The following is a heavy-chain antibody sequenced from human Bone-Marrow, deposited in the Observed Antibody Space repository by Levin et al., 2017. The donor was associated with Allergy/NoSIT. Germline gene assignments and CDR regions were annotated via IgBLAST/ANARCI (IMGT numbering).Heavy chain of an antibody. D-gene: IGHD7-27*01. CDR3: ARVGILPWDVEY. V-gene: IGHV3-11*01. Sequence: PGGSLRLSCAASGFTFSDYFMSWIRQAPGKGLEWVSYISSRSGRTIYYADSVKGRFTTSRDNAKNSLDLQMNSLRVEDTAVYYCARVGILPWDVEYWGQGTLVTVSS. J-gene: IGHJ4*02. CDR2: ISSRSGRTI. CDR1: GFTFSDYF.